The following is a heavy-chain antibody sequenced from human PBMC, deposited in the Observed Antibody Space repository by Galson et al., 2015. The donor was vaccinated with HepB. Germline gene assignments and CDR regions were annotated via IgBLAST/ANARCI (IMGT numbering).Heavy chain of an antibody. CDR1: GFIFSAYA. CDR3: ARAPHPYYYDSSGYAFDN. CDR2: ISYDGSNK. V-gene: IGHV3-30-3*01. Sequence: SLRLSCAASGFIFSAYAVHWVRQAPGKGLEWVAVISYDGSNKYHADSVKGRFTISRDNSKNTLYLHMNSLRAEDTAQYYCARAPHPYYYDSSGYAFDNWGQGTLVTVSS. J-gene: IGHJ4*02. D-gene: IGHD3-22*01.